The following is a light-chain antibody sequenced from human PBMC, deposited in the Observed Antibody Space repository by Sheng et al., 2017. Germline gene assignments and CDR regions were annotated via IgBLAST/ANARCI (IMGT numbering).Light chain of an antibody. CDR1: QSVSSSY. CDR2: GAS. Sequence: EIVLTQSPGTLSLSPGERATLSCRASQSVSSSYLAWYQQKPGQAPRLLIYGASSRATGIPDRFSGSGSGTDFTLTINRLEPEDFALYFCQQYGGSPVTFGPGTKVEIK. CDR3: QQYGGSPVT. V-gene: IGKV3-20*01. J-gene: IGKJ1*01.